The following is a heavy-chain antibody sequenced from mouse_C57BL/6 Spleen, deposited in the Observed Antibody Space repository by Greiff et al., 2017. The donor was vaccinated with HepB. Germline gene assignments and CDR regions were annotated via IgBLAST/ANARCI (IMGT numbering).Heavy chain of an antibody. CDR2: IDPANGNT. CDR1: GFNIKNTY. V-gene: IGHV14-3*01. J-gene: IGHJ4*01. D-gene: IGHD2-2*01. Sequence: VQLQQSVAELVRPGASVKLSCTASGFNIKNTYMHWVKQRPEQGLEWIGRIDPANGNTKYAPKFQGKATITADTASNTAYLQLSSLTSEDTAIYYCASPLYYGSDYYAMDYWGQGTSVTVSS. CDR3: ASPLYYGSDYYAMDY.